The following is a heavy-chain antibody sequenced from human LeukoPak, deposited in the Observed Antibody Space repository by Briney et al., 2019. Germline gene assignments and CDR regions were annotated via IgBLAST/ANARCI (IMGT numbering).Heavy chain of an antibody. CDR3: ARAPYEAFDY. Sequence: ASVKVSCKASGGTFSSYAISWVRQAPGQGLEWMGWINPNSGGTNYAQEFQGRVTMTRDTSISTAYMELSRLRSDDTAVYYCARAPYEAFDYWGQGTLVTVSS. CDR2: INPNSGGT. D-gene: IGHD2-21*01. CDR1: GGTFSSYA. J-gene: IGHJ4*02. V-gene: IGHV1-2*02.